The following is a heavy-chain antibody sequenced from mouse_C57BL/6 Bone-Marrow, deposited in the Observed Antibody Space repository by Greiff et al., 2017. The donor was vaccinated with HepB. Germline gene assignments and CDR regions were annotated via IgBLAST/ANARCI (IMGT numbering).Heavy chain of an antibody. CDR3: ARGIYLYYFDY. CDR1: GFTFSDYY. CDR2: INYDGSST. V-gene: IGHV5-16*01. J-gene: IGHJ2*01. D-gene: IGHD5-5*01. Sequence: EVMLVESEGGLVQPGRSMKLSCTASGFTFSDYYMAWVRQVPEKGLEWVANINYDGSSTYYLDSLKSRFIISRDNAKNILYLQMSSLKSEDTATYYCARGIYLYYFDYWGQGTTLTVSS.